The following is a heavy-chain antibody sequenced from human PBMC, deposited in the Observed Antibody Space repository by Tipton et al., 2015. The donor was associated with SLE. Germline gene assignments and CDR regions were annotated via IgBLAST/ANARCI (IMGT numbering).Heavy chain of an antibody. D-gene: IGHD1-26*01. CDR1: GGSTSSYY. CDR3: ARSLSRKWTLDR. Sequence: TLSLTCSVSGGSTSSYYWSWIRQPPGKGLEWIGSISNSGSTYYNPSLKSRVTISVDTPKNQFSLKLSSVTAADTAVYYCARSLSRKWTLDRWGQGTLVTVSS. V-gene: IGHV4-39*07. CDR2: ISNSGST. J-gene: IGHJ5*02.